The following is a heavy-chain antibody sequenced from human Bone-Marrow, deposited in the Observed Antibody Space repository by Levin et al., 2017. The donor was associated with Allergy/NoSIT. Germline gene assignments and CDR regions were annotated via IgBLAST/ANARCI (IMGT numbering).Heavy chain of an antibody. Sequence: SVKVSCKASGATFSKYAVSWVRQAPGQGLEWMGGIIPIFGTANYAQKFQGKVTITADESPNTVYMELSSLRSEDTAVYYCAGYYHDTSGPGHYYYFGMDVWGQGTTVTVSS. D-gene: IGHD3-22*01. J-gene: IGHJ6*02. CDR1: GATFSKYA. V-gene: IGHV1-69*13. CDR3: AGYYHDTSGPGHYYYFGMDV. CDR2: IIPIFGTA.